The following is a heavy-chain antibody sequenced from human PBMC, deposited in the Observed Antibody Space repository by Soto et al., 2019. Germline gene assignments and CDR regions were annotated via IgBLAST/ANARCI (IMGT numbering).Heavy chain of an antibody. CDR2: IVPMFGIP. D-gene: IGHD6-6*01. CDR3: ASGPYTSSSGGYYYYYMDV. Sequence: QVQLVQSGAEVKKPGSSVKVSCKASGGTFSSYAINWVRQAPGQGLEWMGRIVPMFGIPNFGPKFQGRVTMTADRSTTTAYMELSSLRSEDTAVYYCASGPYTSSSGGYYYYYMDVWGKGTTVTVSS. J-gene: IGHJ6*03. CDR1: GGTFSSYA. V-gene: IGHV1-69*02.